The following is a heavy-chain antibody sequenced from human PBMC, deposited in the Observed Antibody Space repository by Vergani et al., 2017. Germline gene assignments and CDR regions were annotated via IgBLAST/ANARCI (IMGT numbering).Heavy chain of an antibody. CDR1: GGSISSSSYY. CDR3: AGIAAAAYYGMDV. J-gene: IGHJ6*02. V-gene: IGHV4-39*01. D-gene: IGHD6-13*01. Sequence: QLQLRESGPGLVKPSETLSLTCTVSGGSISSSSYYWGWIRQPPGKGLEWIWSNNYSGSTYYNPSLKSRVTISVDTSKNQFSLKLSSVTAADTAVYYCAGIAAAAYYGMDVWGQGTTVTVSS. CDR2: NNYSGST.